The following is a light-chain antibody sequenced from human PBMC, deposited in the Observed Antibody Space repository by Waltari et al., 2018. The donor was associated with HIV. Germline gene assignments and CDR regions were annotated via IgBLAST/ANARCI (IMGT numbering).Light chain of an antibody. J-gene: IGLJ1*01. Sequence: QSALTQPPSASGSPGQSVTISCTGTSSDAGGYNYVSLYQQHPGKAPKLMIYEVSKRPSGVPDRFSGSKSGNTASLTVSGLQAEDEADYYCSSYAGSNNYVFGTGTKVTVL. V-gene: IGLV2-8*01. CDR2: EVS. CDR1: SSDAGGYNY. CDR3: SSYAGSNNYV.